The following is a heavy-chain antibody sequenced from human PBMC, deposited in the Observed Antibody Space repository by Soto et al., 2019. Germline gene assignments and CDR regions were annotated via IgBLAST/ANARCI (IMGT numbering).Heavy chain of an antibody. CDR3: ARDPDS. Sequence: QVQLQESGPGLVKPSETLSLTCTVSGGSISSYYWSWIRQPPGKGLEWIGYIYYSGSNNYNPALRSRGTISVDTSQRQFPLKLSAVAAADTAVDYGARDPDSWGQGTLVSVSS. V-gene: IGHV4-59*12. CDR1: GGSISSYY. CDR2: IYYSGSN. J-gene: IGHJ4*02.